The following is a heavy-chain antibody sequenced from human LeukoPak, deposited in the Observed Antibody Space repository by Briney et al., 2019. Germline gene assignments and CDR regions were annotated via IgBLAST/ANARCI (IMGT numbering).Heavy chain of an antibody. CDR3: ARVGDGGFYYYCYMDV. D-gene: IGHD4-23*01. CDR1: GFTFSSYS. J-gene: IGHJ6*03. Sequence: GGSLRLSCAASGFTFSSYSMNWVRQAPGKGLEWVSSISSSSSYIYYADSVKGRFTIFRDNAKNSLYLQMNSLRAEDTAVYYCARVGDGGFYYYCYMDVWGKGTTVTVSS. V-gene: IGHV3-21*01. CDR2: ISSSSSYI.